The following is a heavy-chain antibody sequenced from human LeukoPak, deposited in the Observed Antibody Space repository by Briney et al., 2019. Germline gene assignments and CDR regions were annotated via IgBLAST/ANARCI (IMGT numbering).Heavy chain of an antibody. CDR3: ARVVVGATSAVFDY. Sequence: GASVKVSCKVSGYTLTELSMHWVRQAPGKGLEWMGGFDPEDGETIYAQKFQGRVTMTTDTSTSTAYMELRSLRSDDTAVYYCARVVVGATSAVFDYWGQGTLVTVSS. J-gene: IGHJ4*02. CDR2: FDPEDGET. V-gene: IGHV1-24*01. CDR1: GYTLTELS. D-gene: IGHD1-26*01.